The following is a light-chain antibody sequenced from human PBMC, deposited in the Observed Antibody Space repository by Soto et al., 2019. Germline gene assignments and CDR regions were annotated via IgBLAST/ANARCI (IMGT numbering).Light chain of an antibody. CDR1: QSVSSSY. Sequence: ELGLTQSPGTLSLSPGERATLSCRASQSVSSSYLAWYQQKPGQAPRLLIYGASSRATGIPDRFSGSGSGTDFTLTVSRLEPEDCAVYFCQQYCSSFTFGGGTKVES. CDR2: GAS. CDR3: QQYCSSFT. V-gene: IGKV3-20*01. J-gene: IGKJ4*01.